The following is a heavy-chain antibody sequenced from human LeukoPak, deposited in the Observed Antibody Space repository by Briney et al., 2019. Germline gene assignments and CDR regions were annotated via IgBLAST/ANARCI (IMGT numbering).Heavy chain of an antibody. CDR1: GYTFTSYD. V-gene: IGHV1-8*01. CDR3: ARGRDFWSGYPFDP. Sequence: ASVKVSCKASGYTFTSYDINWVRQATGQGLEWMGWMNPNSGGTGYAQKFQGRVTMTRNTSISTAYMELSSLRSEDTAVYYCARGRDFWSGYPFDPWGQGTLVTVSS. J-gene: IGHJ5*02. D-gene: IGHD3-3*01. CDR2: MNPNSGGT.